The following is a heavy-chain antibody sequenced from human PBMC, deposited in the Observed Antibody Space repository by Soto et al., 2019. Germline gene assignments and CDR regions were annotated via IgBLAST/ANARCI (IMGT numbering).Heavy chain of an antibody. CDR3: ARVVGASTPHYFYGMDV. J-gene: IGHJ6*02. CDR1: GGSFSSYA. V-gene: IGHV1-69*01. D-gene: IGHD1-26*01. CDR2: LIPIFGAP. Sequence: QVQLVQSGAEVRKPGSSVKVSCEASGGSFSSYAIGWVRQAPGLGLEWMGALIPIFGAPNYAQKFQGRVTITADESTRKAYMELSSLGSEDTAVYYCARVVGASTPHYFYGMDVWGQGTTVTVSS.